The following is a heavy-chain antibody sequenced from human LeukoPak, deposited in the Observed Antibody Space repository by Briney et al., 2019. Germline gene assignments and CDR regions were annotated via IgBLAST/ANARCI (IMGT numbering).Heavy chain of an antibody. CDR1: GFTFSSYS. CDR3: ARGSRSGWFGELFNNWFDP. D-gene: IGHD3-10*01. Sequence: GGSLRLSCAASGFTFSSYSMNWVRQAPGKGLEWVSSISSSSSYIYYADSVKGRFTISRDNAKNTLYLQMNSLRAEDTAVYYCARGSRSGWFGELFNNWFDPWGQGTLVTVSS. CDR2: ISSSSSYI. J-gene: IGHJ5*02. V-gene: IGHV3-21*01.